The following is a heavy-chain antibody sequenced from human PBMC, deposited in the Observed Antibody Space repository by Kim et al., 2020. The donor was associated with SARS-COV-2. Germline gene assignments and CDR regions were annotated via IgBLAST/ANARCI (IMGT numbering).Heavy chain of an antibody. V-gene: IGHV1-24*01. D-gene: IGHD2-2*01. Sequence: ASVKVSCKVSGYTLTELSMHWVRQAPGKGLEWMGGFDPEDVETIYAQKFQGRVTMTEDTSTDTAYMELSSLRSEDTAVYYCATAPAVMSVWWLDPWGRGTLVTVSS. J-gene: IGHJ5*02. CDR3: ATAPAVMSVWWLDP. CDR1: GYTLTELS. CDR2: FDPEDVET.